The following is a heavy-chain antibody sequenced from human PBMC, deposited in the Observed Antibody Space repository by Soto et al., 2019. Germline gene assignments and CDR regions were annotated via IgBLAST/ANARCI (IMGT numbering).Heavy chain of an antibody. D-gene: IGHD3-22*01. CDR2: INPNSGGT. CDR3: ARAAAYYYASRGYYYDHYYYYGMDV. CDR1: GYTFTGYY. J-gene: IGHJ6*02. V-gene: IGHV1-2*04. Sequence: ASVNVSFKASGYTFTGYYMHWVRQAPGQGLEWMGWINPNSGGTNYAQKFQGWVTMTRDTSISTAYMELSRLRSDDTAVYYCARAAAYYYASRGYYYDHYYYYGMDVWGQGTTVTVSS.